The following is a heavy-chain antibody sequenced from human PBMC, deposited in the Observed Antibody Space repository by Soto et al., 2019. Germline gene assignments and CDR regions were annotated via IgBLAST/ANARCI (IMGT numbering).Heavy chain of an antibody. CDR1: GFTFSSYG. CDR3: AKGLDIVLVPGAIGPYYYYGVDV. V-gene: IGHV3-30*18. CDR2: ISYDGITK. D-gene: IGHD2-2*03. Sequence: QVQLVESGGGVVQPGRSLRLSCAASGFTFSSYGMNWVRQAPGKGLEWVALISYDGITKYYADSVKSRFTISRDNSKNTQYLQMNSLRPEDTAVYYCAKGLDIVLVPGAIGPYYYYGVDVWGQGTTVTVSS. J-gene: IGHJ6*02.